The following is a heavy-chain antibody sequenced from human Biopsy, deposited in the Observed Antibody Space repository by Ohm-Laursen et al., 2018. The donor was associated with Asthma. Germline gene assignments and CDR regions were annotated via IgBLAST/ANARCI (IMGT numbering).Heavy chain of an antibody. J-gene: IGHJ6*02. V-gene: IGHV1-69*01. Sequence: SSVKVSCKAPGGTFSNFAISWVRQAPGQGLEWMGGIKTVFGTTNYAKKFQGRVTITADESTSTAYMEVTSLRSEDTAIYYCARCQVGYSSGWSLLLKKIYYSGMDVWGQGTAVTVSS. CDR1: GGTFSNFA. D-gene: IGHD6-19*01. CDR2: IKTVFGTT. CDR3: ARCQVGYSSGWSLLLKKIYYSGMDV.